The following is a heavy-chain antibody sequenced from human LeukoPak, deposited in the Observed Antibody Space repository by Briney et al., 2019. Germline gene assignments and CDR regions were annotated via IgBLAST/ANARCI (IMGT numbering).Heavy chain of an antibody. J-gene: IGHJ5*02. CDR1: GGSISTFY. CDR2: IYYSGST. V-gene: IGHV4-59*01. D-gene: IGHD1-1*01. CDR3: ARDLGTGTTA. Sequence: SETLSLTCTVSGGSISTFYWSWIRQRPGKGLEWIGYIYYSGSTNYNPSLKSRVTISVDTSKNQFSLKLSSVTAADTAVYYCARDLGTGTTAWGQGTLVTVSS.